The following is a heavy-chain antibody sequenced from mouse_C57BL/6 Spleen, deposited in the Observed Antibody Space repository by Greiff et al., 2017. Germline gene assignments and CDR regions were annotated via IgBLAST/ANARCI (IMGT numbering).Heavy chain of an antibody. D-gene: IGHD4-1*01. CDR3: ARHVGEDYAMDY. Sequence: VNVVESGPGLVAPSQRLSITCTVSGFSLTSYGVHWVRQPPGKGLEWLVVIWSDGSTTYNSALKSRLSISKDNSKSQVFLKMNSLQTDDTAMYYCARHVGEDYAMDYWGQGTSVTVSS. V-gene: IGHV2-6-1*01. CDR2: IWSDGST. CDR1: GFSLTSYG. J-gene: IGHJ4*01.